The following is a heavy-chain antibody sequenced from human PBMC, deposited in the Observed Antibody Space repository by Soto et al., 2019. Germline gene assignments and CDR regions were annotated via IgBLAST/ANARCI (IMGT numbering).Heavy chain of an antibody. D-gene: IGHD6-13*01. V-gene: IGHV1-46*01. J-gene: IGHJ6*02. CDR3: ARRQLGLGYGMDV. CDR2: INPNGGST. CDR1: GYTFTHYY. Sequence: ASVKVSCKASGYTFTHYYMHWVRQAPRQGPEWMGIINPNGGSTSYAQKFQGRVIMTRDTSTNTVYMELSNLRSEDTAVYFCARRQLGLGYGMDVWGQGTTVTVSS.